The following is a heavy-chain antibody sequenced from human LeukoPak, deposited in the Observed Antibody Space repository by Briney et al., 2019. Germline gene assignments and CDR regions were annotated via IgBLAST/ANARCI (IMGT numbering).Heavy chain of an antibody. V-gene: IGHV4-59*01. CDR3: ARGSGTDSDFDY. J-gene: IGHJ4*02. CDR2: IYYSGST. D-gene: IGHD1-26*01. CDR1: GGSFSGYY. Sequence: PSETLSLTCAVYGGSFSGYYWSWIRQPPGKGLEWIGYIYYSGSTNYNPSLKSRVTISVDTSKNQFSLKLSSVTAADTAVYYCARGSGTDSDFDYWGQGTLVTVSS.